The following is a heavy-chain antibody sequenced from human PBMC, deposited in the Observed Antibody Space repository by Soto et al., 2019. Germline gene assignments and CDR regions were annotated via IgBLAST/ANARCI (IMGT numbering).Heavy chain of an antibody. CDR1: GGTFSSYA. V-gene: IGHV1-69*01. CDR3: ARDATMVRGVISALSWFDP. D-gene: IGHD3-10*01. J-gene: IGHJ5*02. CDR2: IIPIFGTA. Sequence: QVQLVQSGAEVKKPGSSVKVSCKASGGTFSSYAISWVRQASGQGLEWMGGIIPIFGTANYAQKFQGRVTITADESTSTAYMELSSLRSEDTAVYYCARDATMVRGVISALSWFDPWGQGTLVTVSS.